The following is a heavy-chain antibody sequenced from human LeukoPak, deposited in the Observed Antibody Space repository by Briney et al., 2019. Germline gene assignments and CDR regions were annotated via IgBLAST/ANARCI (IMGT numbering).Heavy chain of an antibody. D-gene: IGHD3-22*01. Sequence: PGGSLRLSCAASGFTFSSYAMSWVRQAPGKGLEWVSAISGSGGSTYYADSVKGRFTISRDNSKNTLYLQMNSLRAEDTAVYYCAKDLELVVSNSYYGMDVWGQGTTVTVS. CDR3: AKDLELVVSNSYYGMDV. V-gene: IGHV3-23*01. CDR1: GFTFSSYA. CDR2: ISGSGGST. J-gene: IGHJ6*02.